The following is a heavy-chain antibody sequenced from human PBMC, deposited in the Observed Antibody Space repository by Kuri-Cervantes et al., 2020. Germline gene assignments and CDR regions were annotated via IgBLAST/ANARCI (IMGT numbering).Heavy chain of an antibody. J-gene: IGHJ6*03. CDR3: ARGGVVGPYYYYYYMDV. Sequence: SLKISCAASGFTFDDYAMHWVRQAPGKGLEWVSGISWNSGSIGYADSVKGRFTISRDNAKNSLYLQMNSLRSDDTAVYYCARGGVVGPYYYYYYMDVWGKGTTVTVSS. CDR1: GFTFDDYA. CDR2: ISWNSGSI. V-gene: IGHV3-9*01. D-gene: IGHD3-3*01.